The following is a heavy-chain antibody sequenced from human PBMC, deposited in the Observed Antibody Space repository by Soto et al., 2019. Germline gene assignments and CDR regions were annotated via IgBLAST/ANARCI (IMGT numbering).Heavy chain of an antibody. CDR2: ISSSSSYI. J-gene: IGHJ6*03. V-gene: IGHV3-21*01. Sequence: EVQLVESGGGLVKPGGSLRLSCAASGFTFSSYSMNWVRQAPGKGLEWVASISSSSSYIYYADSVKGRFTISRDNAKNSLYLQMNSLRAEDTAVYYCASHRDYYYYYMDVWGKGTTVTVSS. CDR3: ASHRDYYYYYMDV. CDR1: GFTFSSYS.